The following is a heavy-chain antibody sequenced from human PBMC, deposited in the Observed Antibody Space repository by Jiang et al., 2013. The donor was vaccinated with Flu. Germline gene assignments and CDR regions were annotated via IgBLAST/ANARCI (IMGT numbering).Heavy chain of an antibody. CDR1: SINSYY. J-gene: IGHJ3*02. V-gene: IGHV4-59*13. D-gene: IGHD3-22*01. Sequence: SINSYYWSWIRQPPGTGLEWIGYIYYSGSVTYSPSLRGRVTISVDTSKDQFSLRLSSLTAADTAVYYCARYSGADYFDSSALMGAFDIWGQGTMVTVSS. CDR3: ARYSGADYFDSSALMGAFDI. CDR2: IYYSGSV.